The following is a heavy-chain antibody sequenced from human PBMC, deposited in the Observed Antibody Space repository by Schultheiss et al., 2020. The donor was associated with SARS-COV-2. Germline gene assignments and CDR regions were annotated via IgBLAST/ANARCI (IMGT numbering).Heavy chain of an antibody. J-gene: IGHJ5*02. V-gene: IGHV3-66*01. CDR2: IYSDGST. D-gene: IGHD2-15*01. CDR3: VRDRSWWTPYNCFDL. Sequence: GGSLRLSCAASGFTFGTYNMHWVRQAPGKGLEWVSVIYSDGSTSYADSMQGRFTVSRDNANNSLYLQMHSLRAEDTAVYYCVRDRSWWTPYNCFDLWGRGTLVTVSS. CDR1: GFTFGTYN.